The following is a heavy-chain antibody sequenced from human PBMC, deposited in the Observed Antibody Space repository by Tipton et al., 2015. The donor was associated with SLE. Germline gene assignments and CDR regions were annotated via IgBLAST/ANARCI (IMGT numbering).Heavy chain of an antibody. CDR2: INQSGST. V-gene: IGHV4-34*01. D-gene: IGHD6-13*01. CDR3: ARRRLADSSSWSVPHGAFDI. Sequence: TLSLTCTVSGDSMRYYYWSWIRQPAGKGLEWMGEINQSGSTNYNPSLKSRGTISVDTSKNQFSLKLSSVTAADTAVYYCARRRLADSSSWSVPHGAFDIWGQGTMVTVSS. CDR1: GDSMRYYY. J-gene: IGHJ3*02.